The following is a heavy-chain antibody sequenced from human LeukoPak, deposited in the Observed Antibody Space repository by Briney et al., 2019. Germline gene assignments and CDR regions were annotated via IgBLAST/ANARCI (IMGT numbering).Heavy chain of an antibody. CDR2: IRYDATNK. V-gene: IGHV3-30*02. Sequence: GGSLRLSCAASGFNFSNNGMHWVRQAPGKGLEWVAFIRYDATNKYYADSVKGRFTLSRDNSKNTLYLQMNSLRAEDTAVYYCARQETTEDSEYYYYYMDVCGKGATVTVSS. CDR1: GFNFSNNG. D-gene: IGHD4-11*01. CDR3: ARQETTEDSEYYYYYMDV. J-gene: IGHJ6*03.